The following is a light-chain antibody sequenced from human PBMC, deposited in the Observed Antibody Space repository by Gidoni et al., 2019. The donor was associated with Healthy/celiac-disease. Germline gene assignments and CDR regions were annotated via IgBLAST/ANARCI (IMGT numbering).Light chain of an antibody. CDR1: QRVSSN. CDR3: QQYNNWPPYT. CDR2: VAS. J-gene: IGKJ2*01. Sequence: EIVMTPSPATLSVSPGERATLSGRASQRVSSNLAWYQQKPGQAPRLRSYVASTRATGIPARFSGSGSGTEFTLTISSMQSEDFAVYYCQQYNNWPPYTFGQXTKLEIK. V-gene: IGKV3-15*01.